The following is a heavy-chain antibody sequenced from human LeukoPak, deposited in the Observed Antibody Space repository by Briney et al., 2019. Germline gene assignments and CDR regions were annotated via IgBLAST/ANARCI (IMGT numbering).Heavy chain of an antibody. V-gene: IGHV3-48*03. CDR3: ARRSSDYYGSGSSIDY. D-gene: IGHD3-10*01. CDR1: GFTFSSYE. CDR2: ISSSGSTI. J-gene: IGHJ4*02. Sequence: GGSLRLSCAASGFTFSSYEMNWVRQAPGKGLEWVSYISSSGSTIYYADSVKGRFTISRHNAKNSLYLQMNSLRAEDTAVYYCARRSSDYYGSGSSIDYWGQGTLVTVSS.